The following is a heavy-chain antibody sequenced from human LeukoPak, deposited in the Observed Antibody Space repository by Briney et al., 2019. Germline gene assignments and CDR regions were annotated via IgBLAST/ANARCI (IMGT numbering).Heavy chain of an antibody. CDR3: AGTDIVVVPGDFDY. CDR2: IYSGGST. D-gene: IGHD2-2*01. Sequence: PGGSLRLSCAASGFTVSSNYMSWVRQAPGKGLEWVSVIYSGGSTYYADSVKGRFTISRDNSKNTLYLQMNSLRAEDTAVYYCAGTDIVVVPGDFDYWGQGTLVTVSS. V-gene: IGHV3-66*01. CDR1: GFTVSSNY. J-gene: IGHJ4*02.